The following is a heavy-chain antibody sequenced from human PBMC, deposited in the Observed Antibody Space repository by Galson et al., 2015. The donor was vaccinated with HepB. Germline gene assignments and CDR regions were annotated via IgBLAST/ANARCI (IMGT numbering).Heavy chain of an antibody. D-gene: IGHD3-3*01. CDR2: IHQSGIT. CDR1: GGSISSGYYS. Sequence: TLSLTCAVSGGSISSGYYSWSWIRQPPGKGLEWLGYIHQSGITYYNPSLKSRVTISLDRSKNHFSLKLTSVTAADTAVYYCARGSHVYDSRSGYSDYYYYVDVWGKGTTVTVSS. CDR3: ARGSHVYDSRSGYSDYYYYVDV. V-gene: IGHV4-30-2*01. J-gene: IGHJ6*03.